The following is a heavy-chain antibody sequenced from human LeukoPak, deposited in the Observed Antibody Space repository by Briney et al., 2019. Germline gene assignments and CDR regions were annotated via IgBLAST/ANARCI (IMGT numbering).Heavy chain of an antibody. CDR3: ARPLSLGYCSGGSCYGRGAWFDR. Sequence: SETLSLTCTVSGGSISSYYWSWIRQPAGKGLEWIGRIYTSGSTNYNPSLKSRVTMSVDTSKNQFSLKLSSVTAADTAVYYCARPLSLGYCSGGSCYGRGAWFDRWGQGTLVTVSS. J-gene: IGHJ5*02. CDR1: GGSISSYY. D-gene: IGHD2-15*01. CDR2: IYTSGST. V-gene: IGHV4-4*07.